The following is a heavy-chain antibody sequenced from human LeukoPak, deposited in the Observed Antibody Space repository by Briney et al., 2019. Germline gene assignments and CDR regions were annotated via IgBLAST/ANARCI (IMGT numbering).Heavy chain of an antibody. J-gene: IGHJ4*02. Sequence: GGSLRLSCVGFGFTFRSHAMSWVRQAPEKGLEFVSGIYENGGTTYYADSVKGRFSISRDNSKNTLYLQMDSLRGEDTAVYYCAKDFRIGYSAHFDYWGQGALVTVSS. CDR1: GFTFRSHA. D-gene: IGHD2-21*01. V-gene: IGHV3-23*01. CDR3: AKDFRIGYSAHFDY. CDR2: IYENGGTT.